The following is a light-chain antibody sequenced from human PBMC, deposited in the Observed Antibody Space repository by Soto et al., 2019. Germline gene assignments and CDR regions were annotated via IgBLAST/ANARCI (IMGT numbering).Light chain of an antibody. CDR2: WAS. J-gene: IGKJ4*01. CDR1: QSVNSAH. CDR3: QQYYSAPLT. Sequence: EIVLTQSPGTLSLSPGERATLSCRTSQSVNSAHLAWYQKRLGQPPKLLFYWASTRESGVPDRFSGSGSGTDFTLTISSLQAEDVAVYFCQQYYSAPLTFGGGTKVEIK. V-gene: IGKV4-1*01.